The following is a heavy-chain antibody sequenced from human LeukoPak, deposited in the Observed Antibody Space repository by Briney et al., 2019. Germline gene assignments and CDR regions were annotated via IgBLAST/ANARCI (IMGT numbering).Heavy chain of an antibody. CDR2: TYYKSKWYN. J-gene: IGHJ3*02. V-gene: IGHV6-1*01. CDR1: GDSVSSNIAA. CDR3: ATGSYYDSSGWHDAFDI. Sequence: SQTLSLTCAISGDSVSSNIAAWHWIRQSPSRGLEWLGRTYYKSKWYNDYAVSVKSRITFNPDTSENQFSLHLNSVTPEDPAVYYCATGSYYDSSGWHDAFDIWGQGTMVTVSS. D-gene: IGHD3-22*01.